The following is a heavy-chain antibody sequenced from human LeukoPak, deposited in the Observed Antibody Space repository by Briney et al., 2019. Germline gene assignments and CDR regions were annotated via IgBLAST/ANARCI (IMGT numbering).Heavy chain of an antibody. D-gene: IGHD1-26*01. CDR2: IIPIFGTA. CDR3: ASHYDLGATLFDY. V-gene: IGHV1-69*13. J-gene: IGHJ4*02. CDR1: GGTFSSYA. Sequence: ASVKVSCKASGGTFSSYAISWVRQAPGQGLEWMGGIIPIFGTANYAQKFQGRVTITADESTSTAYMELSSLRSEDTAVYYCASHYDLGATLFDYWGQGTLVTVSS.